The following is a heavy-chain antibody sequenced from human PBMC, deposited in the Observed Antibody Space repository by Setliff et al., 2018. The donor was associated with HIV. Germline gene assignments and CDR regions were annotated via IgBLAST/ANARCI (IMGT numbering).Heavy chain of an antibody. D-gene: IGHD4-17*01. CDR2: IYTSGST. CDR1: GGSISSGSYY. V-gene: IGHV4-61*09. Sequence: PSETLSLTCTVSGGSISSGSYYWSWIRQPAGKGLEWIGHIYTSGSTNYNPSLKSRVTISVDTSKNQFSLKLSSVTAADTAVYYCARHSRTAVPTIDYWGQGTLVTVS. J-gene: IGHJ4*02. CDR3: ARHSRTAVPTIDY.